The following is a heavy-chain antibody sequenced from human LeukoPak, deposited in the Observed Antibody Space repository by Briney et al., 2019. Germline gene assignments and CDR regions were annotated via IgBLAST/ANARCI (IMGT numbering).Heavy chain of an antibody. CDR3: ARGGYNIDWMKDATDY. J-gene: IGHJ4*02. Sequence: ASETLSLTCGVYGGSFIGYYYNWIRQSPGKGLEWIAEINHLGSTNYNPSLKSRVAISIDTSKSQFSLRLYSVTAADTAVYYCARGGYNIDWMKDATDYWGQGTLVTVSS. CDR2: INHLGST. D-gene: IGHD3-9*01. CDR1: GGSFIGYY. V-gene: IGHV4-34*01.